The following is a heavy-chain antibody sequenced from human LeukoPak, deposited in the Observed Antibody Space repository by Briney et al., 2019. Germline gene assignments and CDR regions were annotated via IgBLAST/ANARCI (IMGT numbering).Heavy chain of an antibody. CDR3: ATSSGWYGDAFDI. CDR1: GYTFTSYD. D-gene: IGHD6-19*01. J-gene: IGHJ3*02. Sequence: ASVKVSCKASGYTFTSYDINWVRQATGQGLEWMGWTNPNSGNTGYAQKFQGRVTMTRNTSISTAYMELSSLRSEDTAVYYCATSSGWYGDAFDIWGQGTMVTVSS. CDR2: TNPNSGNT. V-gene: IGHV1-8*01.